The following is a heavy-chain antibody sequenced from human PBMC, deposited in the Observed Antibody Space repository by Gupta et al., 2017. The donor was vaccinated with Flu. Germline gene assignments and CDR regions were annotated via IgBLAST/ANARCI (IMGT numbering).Heavy chain of an antibody. V-gene: IGHV2-5*02. J-gene: IGHJ4*02. D-gene: IGHD3-9*01. Sequence: QITFKESGPSLVKSTQTLTVTRTFLGFALSASPVGVGWIRQPPGKAPEWLALVYWDDNKKYNPSLKSRLTITKDTSKNQVVLTMTNMAPVDKATYYCAHGAGWLSDYWSQRIMVTVST. CDR2: VYWDDNK. CDR1: GFALSASPVG. CDR3: AHGAGWLSDY.